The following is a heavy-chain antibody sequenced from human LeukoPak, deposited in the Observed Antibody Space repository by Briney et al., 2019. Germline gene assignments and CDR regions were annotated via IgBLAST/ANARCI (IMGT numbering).Heavy chain of an antibody. CDR2: ISGSGGST. J-gene: IGHJ4*02. Sequence: PGGSLRLSCAASGFTFSSYAMSWVRQAPGKGLEWVSAISGSGGSTYYADSVKGRFTISRDNSKNTLYLQMNSLRAEDTAVYYCAKSAGFCTSTICRGAYNFDCWGQGTLVTVSS. CDR1: GFTFSSYA. D-gene: IGHD2-2*01. CDR3: AKSAGFCTSTICRGAYNFDC. V-gene: IGHV3-23*01.